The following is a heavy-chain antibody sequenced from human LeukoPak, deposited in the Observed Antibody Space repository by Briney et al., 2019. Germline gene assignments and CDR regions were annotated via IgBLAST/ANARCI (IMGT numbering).Heavy chain of an antibody. CDR1: GGSISSYY. CDR3: ARYDVLRSADY. J-gene: IGHJ4*02. Sequence: SETLSLTCTVSGGSISSYYWSWIRQPPGKGLEWIGYIYYSGSASSHPSLKSRVTISVDTSKNQFSLKLNSVTAADTAVYYCARYDVLRSADYWGQGTLVTVSS. CDR2: IYYSGSA. V-gene: IGHV4-59*08. D-gene: IGHD3-9*01.